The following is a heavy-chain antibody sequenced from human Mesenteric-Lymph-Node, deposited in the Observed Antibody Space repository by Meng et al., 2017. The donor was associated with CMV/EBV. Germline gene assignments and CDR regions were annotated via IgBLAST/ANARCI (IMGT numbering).Heavy chain of an antibody. Sequence: LPFAASGFTVDSNCLNWVRQAPGKGLEWVSVIYIDGPTYYADSVKGRFTISRDNSENTLFLQMNSLRAEDTAVYHCAETAGATWFDPWGQGTLVTVSS. J-gene: IGHJ5*02. D-gene: IGHD1-14*01. CDR1: GFTVDSNC. V-gene: IGHV3-66*01. CDR3: AETAGATWFDP. CDR2: IYIDGPT.